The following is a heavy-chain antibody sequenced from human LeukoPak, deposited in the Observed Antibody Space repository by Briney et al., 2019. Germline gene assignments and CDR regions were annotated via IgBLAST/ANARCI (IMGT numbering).Heavy chain of an antibody. D-gene: IGHD4-17*01. Sequence: SETLSLTCAVYGGSFSGYYWSWIRQPPGKGLEWIGEINHSGSTNYNPSLKSRVTISVDTSKNQFSLKLSSVTAEDTAVYYCARGRYGDYDFDYWGQGTLVTVSS. CDR1: GGSFSGYY. CDR2: INHSGST. V-gene: IGHV4-34*01. J-gene: IGHJ4*02. CDR3: ARGRYGDYDFDY.